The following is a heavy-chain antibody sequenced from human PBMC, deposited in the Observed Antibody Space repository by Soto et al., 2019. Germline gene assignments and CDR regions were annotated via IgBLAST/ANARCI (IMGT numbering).Heavy chain of an antibody. Sequence: GGSLRLSCAASGFTFSSYAMSWVRQAPGKGLEWVSAISGSGGSTYYADSVKGRFTISRDNSKNTLYLQMNSLRAEDTAVYYCARVTDSSGWDFYYYYGMDVWGQGTTVTVSS. J-gene: IGHJ6*02. CDR3: ARVTDSSGWDFYYYYGMDV. V-gene: IGHV3-23*01. CDR1: GFTFSSYA. CDR2: ISGSGGST. D-gene: IGHD6-19*01.